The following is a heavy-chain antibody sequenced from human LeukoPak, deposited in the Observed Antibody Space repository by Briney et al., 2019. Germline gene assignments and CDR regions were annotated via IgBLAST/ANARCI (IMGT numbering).Heavy chain of an antibody. CDR3: AKESQLSYSGTFYIDY. J-gene: IGHJ4*02. CDR1: GFTFSSYG. CDR2: IRYDGSNK. Sequence: GGSLRLSCAASGFTFSSYGMHWVRQAPGKGLEWVAFIRYDGSNKYYAESVKGRFTISRDSSKNTLYLQLDSLRAEDTAVYYCAKESQLSYSGTFYIDYWGQGTLVTVSS. D-gene: IGHD1-26*01. V-gene: IGHV3-30*02.